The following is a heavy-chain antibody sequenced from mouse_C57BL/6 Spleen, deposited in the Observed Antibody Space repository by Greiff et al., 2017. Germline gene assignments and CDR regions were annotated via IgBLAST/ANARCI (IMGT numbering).Heavy chain of an antibody. CDR3: ARLGDYDYAWFAY. CDR2: INPNNGGT. CDR1: GYTFTDYN. Sequence: EVQGVESGPELVKPGASVKMSCKASGYTFTDYNMHWVKQSHGKSLEWIGYINPNNGGTSYNQKFKGKATLTVNKSSSTAYMELRSLTSEDSAVYYCARLGDYDYAWFAYWGQGTLVTVSA. J-gene: IGHJ3*01. V-gene: IGHV1-22*01. D-gene: IGHD2-4*01.